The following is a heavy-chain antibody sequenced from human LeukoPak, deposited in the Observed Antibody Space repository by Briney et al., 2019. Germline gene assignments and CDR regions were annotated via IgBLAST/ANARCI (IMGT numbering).Heavy chain of an antibody. D-gene: IGHD2-15*01. V-gene: IGHV4-34*01. Sequence: SETLSLTCAVYGGSLSGYYWSWIRQPPGKGLEWIGEINHSGSTNYNPSLKSQVTISVDTSKNQFSLKLSSVTAADTAVYYCARGGIGDIVVVVAAFDYWGQGTLVTVSS. CDR3: ARGGIGDIVVVVAAFDY. CDR1: GGSLSGYY. J-gene: IGHJ4*02. CDR2: INHSGST.